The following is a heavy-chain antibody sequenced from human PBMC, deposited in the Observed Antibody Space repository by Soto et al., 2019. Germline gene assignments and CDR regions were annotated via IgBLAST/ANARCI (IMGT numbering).Heavy chain of an antibody. CDR1: GGSISSYY. CDR3: ARPRHYGSGSSVPPREYAMDV. CDR2: VYYSGST. D-gene: IGHD3-10*01. V-gene: IGHV4-59*01. J-gene: IGHJ6*02. Sequence: ASETLSLTCSVSGGSISSYYWNWIRQPPGKGLEWIGYVYYSGSTNYNPSLKSRVTISVDTSTNQFSLKLRSVTAADTAVYYCARPRHYGSGSSVPPREYAMDVWGQGTTVTVSS.